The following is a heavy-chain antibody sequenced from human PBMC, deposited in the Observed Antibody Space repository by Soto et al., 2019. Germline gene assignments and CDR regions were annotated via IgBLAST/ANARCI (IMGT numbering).Heavy chain of an antibody. J-gene: IGHJ6*02. D-gene: IGHD2-2*01. V-gene: IGHV1-69*06. Sequence: QVQLVQSGAEVKKPGSSVKVSCKASGGTFSSYAISWVRQAPGQGLAWMGGIIPIFGTANYAQKFQGRVTITADKSTSTAYMELSSLRSEDTAVYYCARDTRDIVVVPAASTYYYYGMDVWGQGTTVTVSS. CDR1: GGTFSSYA. CDR2: IIPIFGTA. CDR3: ARDTRDIVVVPAASTYYYYGMDV.